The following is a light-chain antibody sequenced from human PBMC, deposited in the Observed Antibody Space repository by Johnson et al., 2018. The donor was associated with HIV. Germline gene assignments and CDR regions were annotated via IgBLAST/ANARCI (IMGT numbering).Light chain of an antibody. CDR2: DSD. J-gene: IGLJ1*01. CDR3: GTWDSSLSAGV. V-gene: IGLV1-51*01. Sequence: SVLTQPPSVSAAPRQTVTISCSGSSSNIGSNYVSWYQQLPGTAPKLLIYDSDKRPSGIPDRFSGSNSGTSATLGITGLQTGDEADYYCGTWDSSLSAGVFGSGTKVTVL. CDR1: SSNIGSNY.